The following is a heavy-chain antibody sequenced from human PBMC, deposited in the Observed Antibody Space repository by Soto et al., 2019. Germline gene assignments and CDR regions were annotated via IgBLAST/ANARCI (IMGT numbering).Heavy chain of an antibody. J-gene: IGHJ6*02. D-gene: IGHD2-8*01. Sequence: QVQLVQSGAEVKKPGASVKVSCKASGYSFTDYHIHWVRQAPGQGLEWLGRINPKSGGTSTAQKFQGWVTMTTDTSISPASMELTRLTSDDTAIYYCARGDSTDCSNGVCSFFYNHDMDVWGQGTTVTVSS. CDR2: INPKSGGT. CDR3: ARGDSTDCSNGVCSFFYNHDMDV. CDR1: GYSFTDYH. V-gene: IGHV1-2*04.